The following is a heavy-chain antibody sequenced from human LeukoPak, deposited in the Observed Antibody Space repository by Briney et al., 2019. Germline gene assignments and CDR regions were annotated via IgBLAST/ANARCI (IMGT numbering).Heavy chain of an antibody. D-gene: IGHD3-16*01. J-gene: IGHJ4*02. CDR1: GGSISSSSYY. Sequence: SETLSLTCPVSGGSISSSSYYWDWIRQSPGKGLEWIGNIYYDGSTHYNPSLKSRVTISVDTSKNQFSLKLSSVTAADTALYYCARQGEYTTSLGRKQFDYWGQGTLVTVSS. V-gene: IGHV4-39*01. CDR2: IYYDGST. CDR3: ARQGEYTTSLGRKQFDY.